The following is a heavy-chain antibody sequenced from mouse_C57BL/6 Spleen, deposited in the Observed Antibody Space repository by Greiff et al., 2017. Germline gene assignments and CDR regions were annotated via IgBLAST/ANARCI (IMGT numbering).Heavy chain of an antibody. Sequence: VMLVESGPELVKPGASVKISCKASGYAFSSSWMNWVKQRPGKGLEWIGRIYPGDGDTNYNGKFKGKATLTADKSSSTAYMQLSSLTSEDSAVYFCASPYGSRDYWGQGTTLTVSS. CDR2: IYPGDGDT. D-gene: IGHD1-1*01. J-gene: IGHJ2*01. CDR1: GYAFSSSW. CDR3: ASPYGSRDY. V-gene: IGHV1-82*01.